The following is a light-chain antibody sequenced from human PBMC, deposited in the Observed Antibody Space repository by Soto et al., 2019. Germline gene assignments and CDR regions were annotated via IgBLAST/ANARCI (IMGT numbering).Light chain of an antibody. CDR2: GAS. V-gene: IGKV3-15*01. J-gene: IGKJ1*01. CDR1: QSVSTN. Sequence: EIVVTQFPATLSESPGERVTLSCRASQSVSTNLAWYQQRPGEAPRLLIYGASTRATGTPARFSGSGSGTEFTLTISSLQSEDFAVYNCQQYNDWPPTFGQGTKVDIK. CDR3: QQYNDWPPT.